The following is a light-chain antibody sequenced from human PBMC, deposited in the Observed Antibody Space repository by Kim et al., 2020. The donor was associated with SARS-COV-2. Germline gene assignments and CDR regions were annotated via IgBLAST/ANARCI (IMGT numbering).Light chain of an antibody. CDR3: QQRTNWPSVDT. J-gene: IGKJ2*01. CDR2: DTS. Sequence: EVVLTQSPAILSLSPGEQATLSCRTSQSVGTYLAWYQQKPGQAPRLLIYDTSNRAAGIPDRFSGSGSATDVTLTISSVEPEDFAIYYCQQRTNWPSVDTLGQGTKLE. CDR1: QSVGTY. V-gene: IGKV3-11*01.